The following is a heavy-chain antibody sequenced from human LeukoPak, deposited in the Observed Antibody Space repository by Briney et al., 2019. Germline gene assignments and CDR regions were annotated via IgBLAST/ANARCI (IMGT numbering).Heavy chain of an antibody. V-gene: IGHV3-48*02. CDR2: ITTSSTTK. D-gene: IGHD4-11*01. Sequence: PGGSLRLSCAASGFAFNTYSMNWVRQAPGKGLQWVSSITTSSTTKYYADSVKGRFTISRDNAKNSLYLQMDSLRDEDTAVYYCARDAAYSAFNMWGQGTMATVSS. CDR1: GFAFNTYS. CDR3: ARDAAYSAFNM. J-gene: IGHJ3*02.